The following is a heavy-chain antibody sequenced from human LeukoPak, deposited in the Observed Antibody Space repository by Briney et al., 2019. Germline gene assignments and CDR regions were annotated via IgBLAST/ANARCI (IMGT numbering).Heavy chain of an antibody. V-gene: IGHV4-4*02. CDR1: GGSISSSNW. Sequence: AGTLSLTCAVSGGSISSSNWWSWVRQPPGKGLEWTGEIHHSGSTNYNPSLKSRVTISVDKSKNQFSLKLSSVTAADTAVYYCARVGYYGDVAFDPWGQGTLVTVSS. CDR3: ARVGYYGDVAFDP. J-gene: IGHJ5*02. D-gene: IGHD2-2*03. CDR2: IHHSGST.